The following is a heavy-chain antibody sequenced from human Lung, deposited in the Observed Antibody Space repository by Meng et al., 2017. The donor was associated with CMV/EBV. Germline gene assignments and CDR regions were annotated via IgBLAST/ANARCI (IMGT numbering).Heavy chain of an antibody. V-gene: IGHV3-66*02. Sequence: GGSLRLSCAASGFTVSSNYMSWVRQAPGKGLEWVSVIYSGGSTYYADSVKGRFTISRDNSKNTLYLQMNSLRAEDTAVYYCHEYSSSSGDDAFDIWGQGTXVTVSS. CDR1: GFTVSSNY. CDR3: HEYSSSSGDDAFDI. D-gene: IGHD6-6*01. CDR2: IYSGGST. J-gene: IGHJ3*02.